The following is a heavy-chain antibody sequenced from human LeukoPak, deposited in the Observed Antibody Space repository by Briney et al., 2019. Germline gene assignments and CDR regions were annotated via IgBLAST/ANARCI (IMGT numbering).Heavy chain of an antibody. CDR1: GVTVSSNY. J-gene: IGHJ3*02. Sequence: GGSLRLSCAASGVTVSSNYMSWVRQAPGKGLEWVSVIYSGGSTYYADSVKGRFTISRDNSKNTLYLQMNSLRAEDTAVYYCARDRSSGSYFDAFDIWGQGTMVTVSS. CDR3: ARDRSSGSYFDAFDI. D-gene: IGHD1-26*01. CDR2: IYSGGST. V-gene: IGHV3-66*02.